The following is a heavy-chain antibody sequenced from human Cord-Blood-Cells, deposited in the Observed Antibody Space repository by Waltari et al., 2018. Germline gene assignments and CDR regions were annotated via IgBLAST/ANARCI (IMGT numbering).Heavy chain of an antibody. J-gene: IGHJ3*02. CDR2: IYWDDDK. CDR1: GLSLSTSGVG. V-gene: IGHV2-5*02. Sequence: TLKEPGPTLVNPTQPLTLTFTFTGLSLSTSGVGVGWIRQPPGMGLESLSLIYWDDDKRYSPSMKSRLTITKDTSKNQVVLTMTNMDPVDTATYYSAHRTASAVAFDIWGQGTMVTVSS. D-gene: IGHD6-25*01. CDR3: AHRTASAVAFDI.